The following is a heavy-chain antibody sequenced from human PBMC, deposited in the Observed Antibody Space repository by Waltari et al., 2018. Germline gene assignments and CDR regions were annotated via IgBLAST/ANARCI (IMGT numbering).Heavy chain of an antibody. V-gene: IGHV1-8*03. CDR2: MNPHSGNT. Sequence: QVQLVQSGAEVKKPGASVKVSCKASGYTFTSYDINWVRQATGQGLEWMGWMNPHSGNTCYAQKFQGRVTITRNTSISTAYMELSSLRSEDTAVYYCARMGARFLALGNAFDIWGQGTMVTVSS. D-gene: IGHD3-3*01. CDR3: ARMGARFLALGNAFDI. CDR1: GYTFTSYD. J-gene: IGHJ3*02.